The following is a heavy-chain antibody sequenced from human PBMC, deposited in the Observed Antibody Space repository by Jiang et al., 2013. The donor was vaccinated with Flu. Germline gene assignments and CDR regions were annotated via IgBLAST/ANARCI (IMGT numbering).Heavy chain of an antibody. Sequence: GAEVKKPGASVKVSCRTSGYTFANYAISWVRQAPGQGLEWMGWINTHNGDTRYAQNVQGRVTLTTDTSSTTSYMELRSLTFDDTAVYYCVRWDSRAYWGQGTLVTVSS. CDR2: INTHNGDT. D-gene: IGHD1-26*01. V-gene: IGHV1-18*01. J-gene: IGHJ4*02. CDR3: VRWDSRAY. CDR1: GYTFANYA.